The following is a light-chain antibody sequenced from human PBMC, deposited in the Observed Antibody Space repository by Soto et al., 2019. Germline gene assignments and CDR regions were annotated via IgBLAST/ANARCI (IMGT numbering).Light chain of an antibody. CDR2: GAS. J-gene: IGKJ3*01. V-gene: IGKV3-20*01. Sequence: EIVLTQSPGTLSLSPGERATLSCRASQSVSSSYLAWYQQKPGQAPRLLIYGASSRPTGTPDRFSGSGAGTDFTLTISSMEPEDFAVYYCQQSGSSPRTFGPGTKVDI. CDR3: QQSGSSPRT. CDR1: QSVSSSY.